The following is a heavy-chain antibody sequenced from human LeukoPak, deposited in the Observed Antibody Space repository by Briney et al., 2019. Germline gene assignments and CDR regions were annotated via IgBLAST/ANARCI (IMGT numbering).Heavy chain of an antibody. D-gene: IGHD3-22*01. Sequence: GESLKISCKGSGYSFTSYWIGWVRQMPGKGLEWMGILYPGDSDTRYSPSFQGQVTISADKSISTAYLQWSSLKASDTAMYYCARQDYYYDSSGYFRLFDYWGQGTLVTVSS. CDR3: ARQDYYYDSSGYFRLFDY. V-gene: IGHV5-51*01. CDR1: GYSFTSYW. J-gene: IGHJ4*02. CDR2: LYPGDSDT.